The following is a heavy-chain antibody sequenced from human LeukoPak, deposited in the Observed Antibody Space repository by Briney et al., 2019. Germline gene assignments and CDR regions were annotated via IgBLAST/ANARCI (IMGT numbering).Heavy chain of an antibody. CDR2: ISSNGGST. CDR1: GFIFRSYA. CDR3: VKRLNNYFDY. V-gene: IGHV3-64D*06. D-gene: IGHD4/OR15-4a*01. J-gene: IGHJ4*02. Sequence: GGSLRLSCSASGFIFRSYAMHWARQAPGKGLEFVSGISSNGGSTYYADSVKARFTMSRDNSKNALYLQMSSLRAEDTAVYYCVKRLNNYFDYWGQGTLVTVSS.